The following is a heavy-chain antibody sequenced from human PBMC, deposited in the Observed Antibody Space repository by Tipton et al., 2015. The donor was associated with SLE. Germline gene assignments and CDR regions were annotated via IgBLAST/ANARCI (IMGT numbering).Heavy chain of an antibody. Sequence: LSLTCTVSGGSISNYYWTWIRQPPGKGLEWIGYIYYSGGTNYNPSLKSRVTISVDTSKNQFSLKLNSVTAADTAVYYCARSYYDFWSASVRGYFDYWGQGTLVTVSS. J-gene: IGHJ4*02. CDR1: GGSISNYY. V-gene: IGHV4-59*01. CDR3: ARSYYDFWSASVRGYFDY. CDR2: IYYSGGT. D-gene: IGHD3-3*01.